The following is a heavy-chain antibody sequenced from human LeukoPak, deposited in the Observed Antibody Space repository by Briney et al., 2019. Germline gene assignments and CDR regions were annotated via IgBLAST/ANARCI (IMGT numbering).Heavy chain of an antibody. J-gene: IGHJ3*02. CDR2: INSDGSST. CDR1: GFTFSSYW. D-gene: IGHD3-3*01. Sequence: GGSLRLSCAASGFTFSSYWMHWVRQAPGKGLVWVSRINSDGSSTSYADSVQGRFTISRDNAKNTLYLQMNSLRAEDTAVYYCARDPLYYDFWSGYYSAFDIWGQGTMVTVSS. CDR3: ARDPLYYDFWSGYYSAFDI. V-gene: IGHV3-74*01.